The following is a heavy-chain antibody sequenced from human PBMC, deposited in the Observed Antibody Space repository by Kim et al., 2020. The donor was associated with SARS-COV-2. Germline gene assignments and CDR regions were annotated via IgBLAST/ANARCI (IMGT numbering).Heavy chain of an antibody. J-gene: IGHJ4*02. V-gene: IGHV1-18*04. CDR2: ISAYNGNT. D-gene: IGHD6-6*01. CDR3: ARAKSIAARPSIFDY. CDR1: GYTFTSYG. Sequence: ASVKVSCKASGYTFTSYGISWVRQAPGQGLEWMGWISAYNGNTNYAQKLQGRVTMTTDTSTSTAYMELRSLRSDDTAVYYCARAKSIAARPSIFDYWGQGTLVTVSS.